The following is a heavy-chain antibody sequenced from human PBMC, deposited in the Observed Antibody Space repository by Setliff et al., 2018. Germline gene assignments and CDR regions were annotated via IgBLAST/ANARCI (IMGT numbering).Heavy chain of an antibody. Sequence: SETLSLTCAVSANTLSTSYYWGWIRQSPGKGLEWIGSMYYSGSTYYNPSLKGRVTLSVDTTKNQFSLKLTSMTAADTAVYFCARHLLVQGTYHFDYWGQGSPVTVSS. J-gene: IGHJ4*02. CDR1: ANTLSTSYY. D-gene: IGHD3-10*01. CDR3: ARHLLVQGTYHFDY. CDR2: MYYSGST. V-gene: IGHV4-38-2*01.